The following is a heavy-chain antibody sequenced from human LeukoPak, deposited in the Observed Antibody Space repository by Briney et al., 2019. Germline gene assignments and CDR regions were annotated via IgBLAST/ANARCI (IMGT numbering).Heavy chain of an antibody. D-gene: IGHD3-10*01. CDR2: IIPILGIA. Sequence: ASVKVSCKASGGTFSSHAISWVRQAPGQGLEWMGRIIPILGIANYAQKFQGRVTITADKSTSTAYMELSSLRSEDTAVYYCARGRTPVLLDWWTQGTLVTVSS. J-gene: IGHJ4*02. CDR1: GGTFSSHA. CDR3: ARGRTPVLLDW. V-gene: IGHV1-69*04.